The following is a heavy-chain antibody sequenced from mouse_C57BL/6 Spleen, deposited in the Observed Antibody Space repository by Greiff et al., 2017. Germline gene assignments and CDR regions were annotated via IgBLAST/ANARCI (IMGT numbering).Heavy chain of an antibody. D-gene: IGHD1-1*01. CDR1: GYTFTSYW. CDR2: IDPSDSYT. J-gene: IGHJ4*01. V-gene: IGHV1-69*01. Sequence: QVQLKQPGAELVMPGASVKLSCKASGYTFTSYWMHWVKQRPGQGLEWIGEIDPSDSYTNYNQKFKGKSTLTVDKSSSTAYMQLSSLTSEDSAVYYCARSTTVVGDYAMDDWGQGTAVTVSS. CDR3: ARSTTVVGDYAMDD.